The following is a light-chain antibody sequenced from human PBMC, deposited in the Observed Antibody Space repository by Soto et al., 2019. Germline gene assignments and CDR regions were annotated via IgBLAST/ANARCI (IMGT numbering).Light chain of an antibody. Sequence: QSVLTQPASVSGSPGQSITISCTGTSSDVGGYNYVSWYQHHPGKAPKLMIYGVSYRPSGVSYRFSGSKSGNTASLTISGLQAEGEADYYCSSYTNSATGVFGTGTKVTVL. J-gene: IGLJ1*01. V-gene: IGLV2-14*01. CDR1: SSDVGGYNY. CDR3: SSYTNSATGV. CDR2: GVS.